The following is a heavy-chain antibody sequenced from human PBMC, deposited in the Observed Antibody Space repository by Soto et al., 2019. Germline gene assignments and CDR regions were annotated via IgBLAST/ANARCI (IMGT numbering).Heavy chain of an antibody. CDR2: IYYSGST. Sequence: PSETLSLTCTVSGGSISSSSYYWGWIRQPPGKGLEWIGSIYYSGSTYYNPSLKSRVTISVDTSKNQFSLKLSSVTAADTAVYYCARHKGDYDFWSGYGMDVWGQGTTVTVSS. D-gene: IGHD3-3*01. CDR1: GGSISSSSYY. J-gene: IGHJ6*02. CDR3: ARHKGDYDFWSGYGMDV. V-gene: IGHV4-39*01.